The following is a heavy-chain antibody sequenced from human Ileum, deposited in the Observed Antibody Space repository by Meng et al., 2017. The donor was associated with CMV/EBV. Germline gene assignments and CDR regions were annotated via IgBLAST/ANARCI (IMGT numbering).Heavy chain of an antibody. CDR3: ARVKYSYGWEWFDP. V-gene: IGHV4-59*01. D-gene: IGHD5-18*01. CDR2: TYYTGST. CDR1: GCSISSNY. J-gene: IGHJ5*02. Sequence: SETLSLTCTVSGCSISSNYWAWIRRPPGKALEWIGHTYYTGSTKYNPSLQSRVIISVDTSKNQFSLKLSSVTAADTAVYYCARVKYSYGWEWFDPWGQGTLVTVSS.